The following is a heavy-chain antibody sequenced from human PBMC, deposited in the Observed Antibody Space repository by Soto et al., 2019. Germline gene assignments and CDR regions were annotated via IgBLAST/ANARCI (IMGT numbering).Heavy chain of an antibody. D-gene: IGHD3-10*01. CDR3: AKDYGVRGIMTNLFDS. CDR2: ISGSGDRK. Sequence: EVQLLESGGGLVQPGGSLRLSCAASGFTFDNYAMAWVRQAPGKGLEWVAGISGSGDRKTYVDSVRGRFTISRDNSKNSLYMQMKSLRAEDTALYYCAKDYGVRGIMTNLFDSWGQGTMVAVSS. CDR1: GFTFDNYA. J-gene: IGHJ5*01. V-gene: IGHV3-23*01.